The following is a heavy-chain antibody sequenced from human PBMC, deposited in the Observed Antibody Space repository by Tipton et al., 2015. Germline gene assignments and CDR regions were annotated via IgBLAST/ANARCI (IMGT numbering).Heavy chain of an antibody. CDR1: GFTFSRYG. D-gene: IGHD1-26*01. Sequence: SLRLSCAASGFTFSRYGMHWVRQAPGKGLEWVAIISYDGSNKYYRNSVNGRFTISRDNSNNTLYLTMSRLRDEDTARYYCVRDGASGHYDNYYAMDVWGQGTTVTVSS. CDR3: VRDGASGHYDNYYAMDV. CDR2: ISYDGSNK. J-gene: IGHJ6*02. V-gene: IGHV3-30*03.